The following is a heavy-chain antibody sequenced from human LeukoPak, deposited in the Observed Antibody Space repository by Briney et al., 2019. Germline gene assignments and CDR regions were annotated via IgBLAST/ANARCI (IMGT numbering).Heavy chain of an antibody. CDR3: AKANRYQLPDCDYWYMDV. Sequence: ASVKVSCKASGYTFTGYYMHWVRQAPGQGLEWMGWINPNSGGTDYAQKFQGRVTVTRDTSISTAYMELRRLRSDDTAVYYCAKANRYQLPDCDYWYMDVWGKGTTVTVSS. CDR1: GYTFTGYY. D-gene: IGHD2-2*01. J-gene: IGHJ6*03. V-gene: IGHV1-2*02. CDR2: INPNSGGT.